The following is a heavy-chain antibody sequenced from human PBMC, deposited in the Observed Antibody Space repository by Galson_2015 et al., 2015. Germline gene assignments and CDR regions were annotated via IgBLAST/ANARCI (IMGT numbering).Heavy chain of an antibody. CDR2: IYPSGGST. V-gene: IGHV1-46*01. Sequence: SVKVSCKASGYTFSSYYMHWVRQAPGQGPEWMGIIYPSGGSTSYAQKFQGRVTMTRDTSTSTVYMELSSLRSEDTAAYYCARGGTMVRGVTGLGYWGQGTLVIVSS. CDR3: ARGGTMVRGVTGLGY. D-gene: IGHD3-10*01. J-gene: IGHJ4*02. CDR1: GYTFSSYY.